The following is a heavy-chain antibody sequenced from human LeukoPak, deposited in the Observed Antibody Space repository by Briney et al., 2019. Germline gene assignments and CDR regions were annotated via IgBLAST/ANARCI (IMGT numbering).Heavy chain of an antibody. CDR2: IFYSGGT. CDR1: GGSLSSYY. V-gene: IGHV4-59*01. CDR3: ARAQPVAGGDAFDI. J-gene: IGHJ3*02. D-gene: IGHD6-19*01. Sequence: SETLSLTCTVSGGSLSSYYWNWIRQPPGKGLEWIGNIFYSGGTTYNPSLKSRLTVSVDTSQNQFSLILTSVTAADTAVYFCARAQPVAGGDAFDIWGQGTMVFVSS.